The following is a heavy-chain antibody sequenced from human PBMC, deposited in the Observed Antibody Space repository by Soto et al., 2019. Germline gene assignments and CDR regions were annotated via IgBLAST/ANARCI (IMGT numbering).Heavy chain of an antibody. J-gene: IGHJ6*02. D-gene: IGHD6-13*01. Sequence: GGSLRLSCAVSGFTFSSYGMHWVRQAPGKGLEWVAVIWYDGSNKYYADSVKGRFTISRDNSKNTLYLQMNSLRAEDTAVYYCARELAAGINGMDVWGQGTTVTVSS. CDR3: ARELAAGINGMDV. CDR1: GFTFSSYG. V-gene: IGHV3-33*01. CDR2: IWYDGSNK.